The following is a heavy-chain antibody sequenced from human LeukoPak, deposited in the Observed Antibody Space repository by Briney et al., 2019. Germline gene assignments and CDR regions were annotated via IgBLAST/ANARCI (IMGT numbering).Heavy chain of an antibody. V-gene: IGHV3-23*01. CDR3: ARFRWGDYYYYGVDV. CDR1: GFTFSSYA. Sequence: GGSLRLSCAASGFTFSSYAMSWVRHAPGQGLEWVSAISGSGGSTYYADSVKGRFTISRDTSKNIVYLQLNSLRAEDTAIYYCARFRWGDYYYYGVDVWGQGTTVTVSS. D-gene: IGHD3-16*01. J-gene: IGHJ6*02. CDR2: ISGSGGST.